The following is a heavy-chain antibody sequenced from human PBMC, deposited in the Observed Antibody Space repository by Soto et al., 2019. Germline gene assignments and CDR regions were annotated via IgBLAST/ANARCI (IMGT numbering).Heavy chain of an antibody. V-gene: IGHV4-61*01. Sequence: ASETLSLTCTVSGGSVSSGSYYWSWIRQPPGKGLEWIGYIYYSGSTNYNPSLKSRVTISVDTSKNQFSLKLSSVTAADTAVYYCARDRTDYDFWSGLMDVWGQGTTVTVSS. J-gene: IGHJ6*02. CDR3: ARDRTDYDFWSGLMDV. D-gene: IGHD3-3*01. CDR1: GGSVSSGSYY. CDR2: IYYSGST.